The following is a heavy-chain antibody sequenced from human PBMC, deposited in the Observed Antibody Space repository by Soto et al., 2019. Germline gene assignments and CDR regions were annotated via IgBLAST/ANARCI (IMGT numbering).Heavy chain of an antibody. CDR1: GYTFTGYY. CDR3: ARDTRVRGGIIGHSARYYFDY. J-gene: IGHJ4*02. D-gene: IGHD3-10*01. V-gene: IGHV1-2*04. Sequence: ASVKVSCKASGYTFTGYYMHWVRQAPGQGLEWMGWINPNSGGTNYAQKFQRWVTMTRDTSISTAYMELSRLRSDDTAVYYCARDTRVRGGIIGHSARYYFDYWGQGTLVTVSS. CDR2: INPNSGGT.